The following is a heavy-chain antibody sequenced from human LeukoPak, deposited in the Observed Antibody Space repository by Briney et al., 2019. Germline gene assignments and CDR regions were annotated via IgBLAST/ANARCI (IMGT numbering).Heavy chain of an antibody. CDR1: GFPFSSYA. Sequence: GGSLRLSCAPSGFPFSSYAMSWVRQAPGKGLEWASAISGSGGSTYYADSVKGRFTISRDNSKNTLYLQMNSLRAEDTAVYYCAKLRSAYSFGGQGTLVTVSS. D-gene: IGHD1-26*01. J-gene: IGHJ4*02. CDR3: AKLRSAYSF. V-gene: IGHV3-23*01. CDR2: ISGSGGST.